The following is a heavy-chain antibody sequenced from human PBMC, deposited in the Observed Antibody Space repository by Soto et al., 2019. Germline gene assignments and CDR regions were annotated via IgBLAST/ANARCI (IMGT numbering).Heavy chain of an antibody. CDR2: ISSSGSTI. V-gene: IGHV3-11*01. J-gene: IGHJ4*02. CDR1: VFTFSDYY. D-gene: IGHD5-18*01. CDR3: AIDVDTAMVTIY. Sequence: PWGSLAIACATSVFTFSDYYMSWIRQAPGKGLEWVSYISSSGSTIYYADSVKGRFTISRDNAKNSLYLQMNSLRAEDTAVYYCAIDVDTAMVTIYWGQGTMVTVSS.